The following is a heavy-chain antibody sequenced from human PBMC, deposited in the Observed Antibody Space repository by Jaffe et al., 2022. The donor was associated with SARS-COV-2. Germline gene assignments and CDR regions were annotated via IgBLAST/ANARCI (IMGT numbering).Heavy chain of an antibody. Sequence: EVQLVESGGGLVKPGRSLRLSCTASGFTFGDYAMSWFRQAPGKGLEWVGFIRSKAYGGTTEYAASVKGRFTISRDDSKSIAYLQMNSLKTEDTAVYYCTRDRPGIAAAGPQYYYYYGMDVWGQGTTVTVSS. D-gene: IGHD6-13*01. CDR1: GFTFGDYA. V-gene: IGHV3-49*05. J-gene: IGHJ6*02. CDR2: IRSKAYGGTT. CDR3: TRDRPGIAAAGPQYYYYYGMDV.